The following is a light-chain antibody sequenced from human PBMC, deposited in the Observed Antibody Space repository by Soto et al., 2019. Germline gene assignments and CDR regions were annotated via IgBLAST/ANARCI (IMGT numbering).Light chain of an antibody. J-gene: IGKJ1*01. CDR2: DAS. CDR3: QQRSNWPKT. V-gene: IGKV3-11*01. Sequence: EIVLTQSPATLSLSPGERATLSCGASQSVSSYLAWYQQKLGQAPRLLIYDASNRATGIPARFSGSGSGTDFTLTISSLEPEDFEVYYCQQRSNWPKTFGQGTTVDIK. CDR1: QSVSSY.